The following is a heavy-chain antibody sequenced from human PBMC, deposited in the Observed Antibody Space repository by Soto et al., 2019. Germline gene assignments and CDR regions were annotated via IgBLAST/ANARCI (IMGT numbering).Heavy chain of an antibody. CDR2: IYYSGST. J-gene: IGHJ4*02. CDR3: AADVWYSSYRFDY. D-gene: IGHD3-16*02. Sequence: QVQLQESGPGLVKPSETLSLTCIVSGGSLSSYSWRWIRQPPGKGLEWIGYIYYSGSTTYNPALKSRVTISLDTSKNQFSLKLSSVTAADTAVYYCAADVWYSSYRFDYWGQGTLVTVS. CDR1: GGSLSSYS. V-gene: IGHV4-59*01.